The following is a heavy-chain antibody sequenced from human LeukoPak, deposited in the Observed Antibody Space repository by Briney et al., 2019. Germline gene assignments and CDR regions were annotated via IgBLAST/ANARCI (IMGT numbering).Heavy chain of an antibody. CDR2: VNQSGGS. J-gene: IGHJ5*02. V-gene: IGHV4-34*01. CDR3: AVRLTTGRLGTATTRFDP. CDR1: GESFDSFY. D-gene: IGHD1-1*01. Sequence: SETLSLTCAVYGESFDSFYWNWVRQAPGKGLEWLGEVNQSGGSDYNPALESRVASSADASKRQFSLKLISVTAADTAVYYCAVRLTTGRLGTATTRFDPWGQGTLVSVSS.